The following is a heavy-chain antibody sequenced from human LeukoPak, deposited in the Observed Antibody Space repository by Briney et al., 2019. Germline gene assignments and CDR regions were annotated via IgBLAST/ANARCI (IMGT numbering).Heavy chain of an antibody. CDR2: MNPNSGNT. D-gene: IGHD3-22*01. CDR3: ARSDSSGYYYVEHFDY. J-gene: IGHJ4*02. V-gene: IGHV1-8*01. Sequence: ASVKVSCKASGYTFTGYDINWVRQATGQGLEWMGWMNPNSGNTGYAQKFQGRVTMTRNTSISTAYMELSSLRSEDTAVYYCARSDSSGYYYVEHFDYWGQGTLVTVSS. CDR1: GYTFTGYD.